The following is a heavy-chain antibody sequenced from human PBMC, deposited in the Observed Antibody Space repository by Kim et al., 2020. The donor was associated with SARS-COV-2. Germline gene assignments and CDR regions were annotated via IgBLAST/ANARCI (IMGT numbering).Heavy chain of an antibody. D-gene: IGHD6-13*01. CDR3: AGTFIENIAAAGKAEYFQH. J-gene: IGHJ1*01. CDR1: GFTFSSYE. Sequence: GGSLRLSCAASGFTFSSYEMNWVRQAPGKGLEWVSYISSSGSTIYYADSVKGRFTISRDNAKNSLYLQMNSLRAEDTAVYYCAGTFIENIAAAGKAEYFQHWGQGTLVTVSS. CDR2: ISSSGSTI. V-gene: IGHV3-48*03.